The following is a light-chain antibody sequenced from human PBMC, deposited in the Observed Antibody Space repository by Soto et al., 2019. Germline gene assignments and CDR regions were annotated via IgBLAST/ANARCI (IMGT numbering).Light chain of an antibody. V-gene: IGLV2-8*01. CDR3: SSYGGSNNFV. CDR2: GVS. J-gene: IGLJ1*01. Sequence: SALTQPPSASGSPGQSVTISCTGTSSDVGGYIYVSGYQQPPGRAPNLLVYGVSKRPSGFPDRFSGSKSGNTASLTVSGLQAEDEADYYCSSYGGSNNFVFGTGTKFPV. CDR1: SSDVGGYIY.